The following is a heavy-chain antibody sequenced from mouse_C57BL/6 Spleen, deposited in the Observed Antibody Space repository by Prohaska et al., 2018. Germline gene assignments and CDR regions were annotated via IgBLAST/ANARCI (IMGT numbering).Heavy chain of an antibody. CDR3: MRYGSSYWDFDV. Sequence: EVQLLETGGGLVQPGGSRGLSCEGSGFTFSGFWMSWVRQTPGKTLEWIGDIKSDGSELNDEPSIKERFTIFRDNDKSTRYLQMSNVRSEDTDTYFCMRYGSSYWDFDVWGTGTTVTVSS. J-gene: IGHJ1*03. D-gene: IGHD1-1*01. CDR2: IKSDGSEL. V-gene: IGHV11-2*01. CDR1: GFTFSGFW.